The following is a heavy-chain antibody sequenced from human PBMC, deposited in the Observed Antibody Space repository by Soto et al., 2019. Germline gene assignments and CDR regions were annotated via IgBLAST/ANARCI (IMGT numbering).Heavy chain of an antibody. CDR1: GRSFSSGGYY. CDR3: ARVPEYYDFWSGYPDY. CDR2: IYYSGST. V-gene: IGHV4-31*03. D-gene: IGHD3-3*01. J-gene: IGHJ4*02. Sequence: SETLSLTCTVSGRSFSSGGYYWSWIRQHPGKGLEWIGYIYYSGSTYYNPSLKSRVTISVDTSKNQFSLKLSSVTAADTAVYYCARVPEYYDFWSGYPDYWGQGTLVTVSS.